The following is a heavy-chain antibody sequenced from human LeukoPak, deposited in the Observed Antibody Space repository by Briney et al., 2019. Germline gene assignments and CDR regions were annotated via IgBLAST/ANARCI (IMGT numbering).Heavy chain of an antibody. CDR2: IKPGDSVT. D-gene: IGHD3-16*02. V-gene: IGHV1-46*01. Sequence: GASVKVSYRASGYTFTTYYMHWGRQAPGQGLEGIGVIKPGDSVTSYSQNFKGRVTMTRDMSTTTVYMEMTSLRSDDTAVYYCARDRKSEIGGAIAGHYMDVWGKGATVTVSS. J-gene: IGHJ6*03. CDR3: ARDRKSEIGGAIAGHYMDV. CDR1: GYTFTTYY.